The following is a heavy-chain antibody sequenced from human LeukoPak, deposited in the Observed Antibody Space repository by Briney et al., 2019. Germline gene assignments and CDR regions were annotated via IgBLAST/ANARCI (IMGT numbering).Heavy chain of an antibody. Sequence: ASVKVSCKASGYTFTGYYMHWVRQAPGQGLEWMGWINPNSGGTNYAQKFQGRVTMTRDTSISTAYMELSRLRSDDTAVYYCARVGRGSSSSGSIYYYYYYMDVWGKGTTVTVSS. CDR3: ARVGRGSSSSGSIYYYYYYMDV. CDR1: GYTFTGYY. J-gene: IGHJ6*03. CDR2: INPNSGGT. V-gene: IGHV1-2*02. D-gene: IGHD6-6*01.